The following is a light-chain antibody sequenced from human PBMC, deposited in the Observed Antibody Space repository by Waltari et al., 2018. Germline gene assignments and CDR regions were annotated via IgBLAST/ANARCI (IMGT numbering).Light chain of an antibody. J-gene: IGLJ2*01. CDR2: DVY. Sequence: QSALTQPASVSGSPGQSINISCTGTSSAVGAYDFVSWYQQYPGKAPKLVIYDVYYRPSGVSDRFSASKSGNTASLTISGLQTEDEADYYCSSYTSISTSVVFGGGTKLTVL. CDR1: SSAVGAYDF. V-gene: IGLV2-14*03. CDR3: SSYTSISTSVV.